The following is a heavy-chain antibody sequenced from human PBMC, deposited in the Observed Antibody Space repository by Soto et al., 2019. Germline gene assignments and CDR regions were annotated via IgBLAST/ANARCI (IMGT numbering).Heavy chain of an antibody. V-gene: IGHV3-23*01. D-gene: IGHD6-6*01. J-gene: IGHJ4*02. CDR3: AKNWDTTFSSSSH. CDR2: ISGSGGST. Sequence: EVQLLESGGGLVQPGGSLRLSCAASGFTFSTYAMSWVRQAPGKGLEWVSAISGSGGSTYYADSVKGRFTISRDKSKNTLYLQINSLRAEDTAVYYCAKNWDTTFSSSSHWGQGTPVTVAS. CDR1: GFTFSTYA.